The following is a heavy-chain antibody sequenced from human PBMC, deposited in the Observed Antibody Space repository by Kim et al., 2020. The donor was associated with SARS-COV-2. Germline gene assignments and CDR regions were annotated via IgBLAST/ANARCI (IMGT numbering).Heavy chain of an antibody. J-gene: IGHJ3*02. V-gene: IGHV3-33*01. CDR3: ARDAGVAFDI. D-gene: IGHD6-13*01. CDR2: NK. Sequence: NKYYADSVKGRFTISRDNSKNTLYLQMNSLRAEDTAVYYCARDAGVAFDIWGQGTMVTVSS.